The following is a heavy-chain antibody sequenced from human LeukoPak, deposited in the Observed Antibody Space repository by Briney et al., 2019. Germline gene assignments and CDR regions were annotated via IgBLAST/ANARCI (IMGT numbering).Heavy chain of an antibody. J-gene: IGHJ4*02. CDR2: IYPGDFDI. V-gene: IGHV5-51*01. CDR1: GYSFTNYW. Sequence: GESLKISCQGSGYSFTNYWIAWVRQKPGKGLGWMGIIYPGDFDIRYSPSFQGQVTISADKSISTAYLQWSSLKASDTAMYYCARLDRNPGVVPAALNYWGQRTLVTVSS. CDR3: ARLDRNPGVVPAALNY. D-gene: IGHD2-2*01.